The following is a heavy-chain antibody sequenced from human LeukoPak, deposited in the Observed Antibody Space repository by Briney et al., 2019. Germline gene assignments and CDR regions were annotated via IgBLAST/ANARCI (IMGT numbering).Heavy chain of an antibody. J-gene: IGHJ4*02. CDR1: GFTFSSYA. CDR3: ALLAVASDFDY. Sequence: GRSLRLSCAASGFTFSSYAMHWVRQAPGKGLEWVSNIGASSTPKYYADSVKGRFSISRDNAKSSLYLQMNSLRVEDTAVYYCALLAVASDFDYWGQGALVTVSS. CDR2: IGASSTPK. V-gene: IGHV3-48*04. D-gene: IGHD6-19*01.